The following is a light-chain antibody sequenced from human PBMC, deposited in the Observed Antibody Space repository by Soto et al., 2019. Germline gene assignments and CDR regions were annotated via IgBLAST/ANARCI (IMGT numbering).Light chain of an antibody. Sequence: QSVLTQPPSVSGAPGQRVTISCTGSSSNIGAGYDVQWYQQLPGTAPKLLIYSNSDRPSGVPDRFSGSKSGTSASLAITGLRTDDEADYYCQSYDSSLSALIFGGGTKLTVL. CDR1: SSNIGAGYD. J-gene: IGLJ2*01. CDR3: QSYDSSLSALI. V-gene: IGLV1-40*01. CDR2: SNS.